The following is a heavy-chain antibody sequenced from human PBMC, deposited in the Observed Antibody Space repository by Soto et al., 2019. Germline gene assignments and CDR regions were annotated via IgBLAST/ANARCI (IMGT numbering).Heavy chain of an antibody. Sequence: GESLKISCKGSGYSFTSYWIGWVRQMPGKGLEWMGIIYPGDSDTRYSPSFQGQVTISADKSISTAYLQWSSLKASDTAMYYCARHPLAPDYGNWFDPWGQGTLVTVSS. CDR1: GYSFTSYW. J-gene: IGHJ5*02. V-gene: IGHV5-51*01. CDR3: ARHPLAPDYGNWFDP. CDR2: IYPGDSDT. D-gene: IGHD4-17*01.